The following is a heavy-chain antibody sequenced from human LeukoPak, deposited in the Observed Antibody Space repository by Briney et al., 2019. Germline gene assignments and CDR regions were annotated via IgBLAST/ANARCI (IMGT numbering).Heavy chain of an antibody. Sequence: KSGGSLRLSCAASGFTFSSYSMNWVRQAPGKGLEWVSSISSSSSYIYYADSVKGRFTISRDNATNSLYLQMNSLRAEDTAVYYCARDKADYDSSGFDYWGQGTLVTVSS. CDR3: ARDKADYDSSGFDY. CDR1: GFTFSSYS. V-gene: IGHV3-21*01. CDR2: ISSSSSYI. D-gene: IGHD3-22*01. J-gene: IGHJ4*02.